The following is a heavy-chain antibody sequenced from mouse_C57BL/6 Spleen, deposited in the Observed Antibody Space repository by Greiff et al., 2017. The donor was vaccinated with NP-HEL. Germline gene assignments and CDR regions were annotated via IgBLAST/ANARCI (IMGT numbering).Heavy chain of an antibody. J-gene: IGHJ3*01. CDR3: ARGVTTVVARGWFAY. D-gene: IGHD1-1*01. Sequence: QVQLQQPGAELVKPGASVKMSCKASGYTFTSYWITWVKQRPGQGLEWIGDIYPGSGSTNYNVKFKSKATLTVDTSSSTAYMQLSSLTSEDSAVYYCARGVTTVVARGWFAYWGQGTLVTVSA. V-gene: IGHV1-55*01. CDR2: IYPGSGST. CDR1: GYTFTSYW.